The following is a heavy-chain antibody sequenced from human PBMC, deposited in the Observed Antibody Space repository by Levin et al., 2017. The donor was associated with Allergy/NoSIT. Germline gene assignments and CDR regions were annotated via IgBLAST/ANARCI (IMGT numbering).Heavy chain of an antibody. Sequence: GGSLRLSCAASGVTFSTFGMNWIRQVPGKGLEWVALISFDGNNKYYRDSVKGRFTISRDNSKNILYLQMNSLRLEDTAIYYCAKARGQQLEVFDFWGQGTLVTVSS. V-gene: IGHV3-30*18. J-gene: IGHJ4*02. CDR2: ISFDGNNK. D-gene: IGHD6-13*01. CDR3: AKARGQQLEVFDF. CDR1: GVTFSTFG.